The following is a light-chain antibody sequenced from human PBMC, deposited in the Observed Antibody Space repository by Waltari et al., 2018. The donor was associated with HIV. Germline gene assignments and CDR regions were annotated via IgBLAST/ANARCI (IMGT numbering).Light chain of an antibody. CDR3: SSYAGSSMSYA. Sequence: QSALTHPPSATRSPGQSVSISCPGASSHVGAFRYLSWYQQHPGKAPKLLIYDVTKRPSGVPDRFSGSKSGNTASLTVSGLQAEDEAHYYCSSYAGSSMSYAFGTGTKVTVL. J-gene: IGLJ1*01. V-gene: IGLV2-8*01. CDR2: DVT. CDR1: SSHVGAFRY.